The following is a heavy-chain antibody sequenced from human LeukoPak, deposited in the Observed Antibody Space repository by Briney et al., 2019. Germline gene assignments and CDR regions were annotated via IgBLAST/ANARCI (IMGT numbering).Heavy chain of an antibody. CDR1: GGSFSGYY. Sequence: KPSETLSLTCAVYGGSFSGYYWSWIRQPPGKGLEWIGEINHSGSTNHNPSLKSRVTISVDTSKNQFSLKLSSVTAADTAVYYCARGPLGDIVVVPAASWFDPWGQGTLVTVSS. V-gene: IGHV4-34*01. J-gene: IGHJ5*02. D-gene: IGHD2-2*01. CDR3: ARGPLGDIVVVPAASWFDP. CDR2: INHSGST.